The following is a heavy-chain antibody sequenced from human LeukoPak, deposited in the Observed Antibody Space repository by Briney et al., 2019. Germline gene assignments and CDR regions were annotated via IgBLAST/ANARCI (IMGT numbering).Heavy chain of an antibody. D-gene: IGHD5-12*01. CDR2: IGGGGTTT. V-gene: IGHV3-23*01. J-gene: IGHJ5*01. CDR3: AKDHWGYTGYADS. Sequence: GGSLSLSCAASGFTFNTCAMTWVRLAPGKGLEWFSTIGGGGTTTFYADSVRGRFSISRDNSKGTLSLQMNSLRPEDTAIYYCAKDHWGYTGYADSWGQGVLVTVSS. CDR1: GFTFNTCA.